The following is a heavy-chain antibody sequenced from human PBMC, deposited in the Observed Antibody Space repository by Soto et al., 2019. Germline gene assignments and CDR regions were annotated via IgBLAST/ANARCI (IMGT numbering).Heavy chain of an antibody. CDR1: GYSFTSYW. Sequence: PGESLKISCKGSGYSFTSYWIGWVRQMPGKGLEWMGIIYPGDSDTRYSPSFQGQVTISADKSISTAYLQWSRLKASDTAMYYCARHGVYVWGSGGGFYGMDVWGQGTKVNVSS. D-gene: IGHD3-16*01. J-gene: IGHJ6*02. V-gene: IGHV5-51*01. CDR3: ARHGVYVWGSGGGFYGMDV. CDR2: IYPGDSDT.